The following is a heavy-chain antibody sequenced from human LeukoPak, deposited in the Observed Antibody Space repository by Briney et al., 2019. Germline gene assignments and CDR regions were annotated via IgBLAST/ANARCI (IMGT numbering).Heavy chain of an antibody. CDR2: IKQDGSET. CDR3: ASYRTVAKTNWFGS. J-gene: IGHJ5*01. CDR1: GFTFSNYL. D-gene: IGHD5-12*01. Sequence: GGSLRLSCTASGFTFSNYLMSWVRQAPGKGLEWVANIKQDGSETFYVDSVKGRFTISRDNAKNSLYLQMNSLRAEDTAVYYCASYRTVAKTNWFGSWGQGTLVTVSS. V-gene: IGHV3-7*01.